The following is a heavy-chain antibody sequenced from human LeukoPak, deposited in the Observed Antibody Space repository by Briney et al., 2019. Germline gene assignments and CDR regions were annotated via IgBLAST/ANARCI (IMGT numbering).Heavy chain of an antibody. J-gene: IGHJ4*02. V-gene: IGHV3-23*01. D-gene: IGHD3-22*01. CDR2: ISGSGGST. Sequence: PGGSLRLSCAASGFTFSSYAMSWVRQAPGKGLEWVSAISGSGGSTYYADSVKGRFTISRDNSKNTLYLQMNSLRAEDTAVYYCAREVGYYYDSSGYLDYWGQGTLVTVSS. CDR1: GFTFSSYA. CDR3: AREVGYYYDSSGYLDY.